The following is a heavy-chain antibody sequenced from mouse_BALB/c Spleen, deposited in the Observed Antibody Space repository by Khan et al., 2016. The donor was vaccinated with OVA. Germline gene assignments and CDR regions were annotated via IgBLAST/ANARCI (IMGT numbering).Heavy chain of an antibody. CDR3: ARWNYRYDGYFDY. V-gene: IGHV3-8*02. Sequence: EVQLQESGPCLVKPSQTLSLTCSVTGDSITSGYWNWIRKFPGNKLEYMGYISSSDSTLYNPSLKSRISITRDTSKNQYYLQLNSVTTEDTATYYCARWNYRYDGYFDYWGQGTTLTVSS. CDR1: GDSITSGY. CDR2: ISSSDST. J-gene: IGHJ2*01. D-gene: IGHD2-14*01.